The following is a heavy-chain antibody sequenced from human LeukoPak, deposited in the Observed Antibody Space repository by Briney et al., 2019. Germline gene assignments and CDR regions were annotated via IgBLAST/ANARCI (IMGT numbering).Heavy chain of an antibody. V-gene: IGHV4-59*01. D-gene: IGHD3-3*01. Sequence: SETLSLTCTVSGGSISSYYWSWIRQPPGKGLEWIGYIYYSGSTNYNPSLKSRVTISVDTSKNHFSLKLSSVTAADTAVYYCATTLWALEGHYYYMDVWGKGTTDTVSS. CDR3: ATTLWALEGHYYYMDV. CDR2: IYYSGST. J-gene: IGHJ6*03. CDR1: GGSISSYY.